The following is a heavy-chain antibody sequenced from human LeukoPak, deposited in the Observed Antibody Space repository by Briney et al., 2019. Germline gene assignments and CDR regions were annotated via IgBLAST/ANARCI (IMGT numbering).Heavy chain of an antibody. CDR3: AIQSYCGGTNCLTH. J-gene: IGHJ4*02. Sequence: SETLSLTCTVSGGSISSYYWSWIRQPPGKGLEWIGYIYYSGSTNYNPSLKSRVTISVDTSKNQFSLKLSSVTAADTAVYYCAIQSYCGGTNCLTHWGQGTLVTVSS. CDR1: GGSISSYY. D-gene: IGHD2-2*01. V-gene: IGHV4-59*12. CDR2: IYYSGST.